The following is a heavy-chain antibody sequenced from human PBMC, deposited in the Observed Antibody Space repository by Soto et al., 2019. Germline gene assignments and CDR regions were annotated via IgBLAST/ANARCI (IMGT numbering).Heavy chain of an antibody. CDR1: GFPFSAYG. D-gene: IGHD6-13*01. CDR2: IWFDSSHS. Sequence: QVQLVESGGGVVQPGGSLRLSCAASGFPFSAYGMHWIRQAPGKGLEWVAVIWFDSSHSFYADSVQGRFTVSRDNSKNTHYLQMSSLRAEDTAVYYCARYSSNSYYFDYWGQGALVTVSS. CDR3: ARYSSNSYYFDY. J-gene: IGHJ4*02. V-gene: IGHV3-33*01.